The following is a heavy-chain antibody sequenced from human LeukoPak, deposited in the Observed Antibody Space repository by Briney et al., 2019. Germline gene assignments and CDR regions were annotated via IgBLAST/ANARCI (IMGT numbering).Heavy chain of an antibody. J-gene: IGHJ4*02. Sequence: GGSLRLSCAASGFTFSTYWMTWVRQVPGKGLEWVANIKPDGSQIYYVDSVKGRFTISRDNAKNSLYLQMNSLRAEDTAVYYCARVGLGVTKFFDYWGQGTLVTVSS. D-gene: IGHD4-17*01. CDR2: IKPDGSQI. V-gene: IGHV3-7*01. CDR3: ARVGLGVTKFFDY. CDR1: GFTFSTYW.